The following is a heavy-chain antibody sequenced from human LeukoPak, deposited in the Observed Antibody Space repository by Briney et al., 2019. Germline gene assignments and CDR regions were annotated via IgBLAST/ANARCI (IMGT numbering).Heavy chain of an antibody. J-gene: IGHJ4*02. CDR3: ARVTGYMIEDYFDY. Sequence: PGGSLRLSCAASGFTFSYFGMNWVRQAPGKGLEWVAFIRYDGTNKYSADSVKGRFTISRDNAKNSLYLQMNSLRAEDTAVYYCARVTGYMIEDYFDYWGQGTLVTVSS. D-gene: IGHD3-22*01. CDR2: IRYDGTNK. V-gene: IGHV3-30*02. CDR1: GFTFSYFG.